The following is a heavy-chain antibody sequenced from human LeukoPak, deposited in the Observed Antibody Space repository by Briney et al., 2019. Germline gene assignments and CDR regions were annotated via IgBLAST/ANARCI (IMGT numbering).Heavy chain of an antibody. CDR3: TRYPISSGWYSD. D-gene: IGHD6-19*01. CDR2: IYSDGST. Sequence: GGSLRLSCAASGFTVSSKFMSWVRQAPGKGLEWVSVIYSDGSTYYADSVKGRFTISRDSSKNTLDLQMNSLRAEDTAVYYCTRYPISSGWYSDWGQGTLVTVSA. CDR1: GFTVSSKF. J-gene: IGHJ4*02. V-gene: IGHV3-53*01.